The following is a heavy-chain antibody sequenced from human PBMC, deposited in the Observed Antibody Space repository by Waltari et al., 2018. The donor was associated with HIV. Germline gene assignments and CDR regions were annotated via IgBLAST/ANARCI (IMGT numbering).Heavy chain of an antibody. Sequence: QVHLVQSGPEVKRPGASVKISCKAYGYTFINFDVNWVRQAAGQGPEWLGWMNPKSGNTASPYIFVDGVNMTRDVSTDTAYMEMSGLTPEDTAIYYCARNSSGKGNRYFYYGLDVWGQGTPVTV. CDR1: GYTFINFD. CDR2: MNPKSGNT. D-gene: IGHD3-22*01. CDR3: ARNSSGKGNRYFYYGLDV. V-gene: IGHV1-8*02. J-gene: IGHJ6*02.